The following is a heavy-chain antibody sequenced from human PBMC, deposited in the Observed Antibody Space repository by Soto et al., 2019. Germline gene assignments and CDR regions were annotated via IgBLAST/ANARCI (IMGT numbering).Heavy chain of an antibody. J-gene: IGHJ3*02. V-gene: IGHV1-3*01. CDR2: INAGNGNT. D-gene: IGHD3-16*02. CDR3: ARRVMITFGGVIVIPTPGAFDI. Sequence: QVQLVQSGAEVKKPGASVKVSCKASGYTFTSYAMHWVRQAPGQRLEWMGWINAGNGNTKYSQKFQGRVTITRDTSASTAYMELSSLRSEDTAVYYCARRVMITFGGVIVIPTPGAFDIWGQGTMVTVSS. CDR1: GYTFTSYA.